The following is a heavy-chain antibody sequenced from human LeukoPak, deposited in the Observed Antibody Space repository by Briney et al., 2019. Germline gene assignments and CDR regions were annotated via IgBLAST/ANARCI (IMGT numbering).Heavy chain of an antibody. CDR1: GGSISSSSYY. Sequence: SETLSLTCTVSGGSISSSSYYWGRLRQPPGMGLEWVGSIYYSGSTYYNPSLKSRVTISVDTYKNQFSLKLSSVTAADTAVYYCARSLGQLVKGAFDIWGQGTMVTVSS. D-gene: IGHD6-6*01. J-gene: IGHJ3*02. V-gene: IGHV4-39*01. CDR3: ARSLGQLVKGAFDI. CDR2: IYYSGST.